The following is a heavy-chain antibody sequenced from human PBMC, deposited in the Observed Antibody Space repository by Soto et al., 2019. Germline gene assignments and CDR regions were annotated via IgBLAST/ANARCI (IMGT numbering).Heavy chain of an antibody. CDR3: ARGGVYSSGWYPHYYYYGMDV. D-gene: IGHD6-19*01. CDR2: INHSGST. V-gene: IGHV4-34*01. Sequence: PETLSLTCAVYGGSFSGYYWSWIRQPPGKGLEWIGEINHSGSTNYNPSLKSRVTISVDTSKNQFSLKLSSVTAADTAVYYCARGGVYSSGWYPHYYYYGMDVRGQGPTVT. CDR1: GGSFSGYY. J-gene: IGHJ6*02.